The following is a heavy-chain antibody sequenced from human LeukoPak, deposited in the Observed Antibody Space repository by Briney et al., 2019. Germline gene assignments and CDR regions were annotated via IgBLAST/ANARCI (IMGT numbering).Heavy chain of an antibody. J-gene: IGHJ5*02. CDR1: RFTFRNYA. CDR3: AKESTVTPGNVNWFDP. Sequence: GGSLRLSCAASRFTFRNYAMSWVRQTPGKGLEWVSAISGSGDSTYYAESVKGRFTISRDNSRNTLYLRMKSLRAEDTAMYYCAKESTVTPGNVNWFDPWGQGTLVTVSS. V-gene: IGHV3-23*01. D-gene: IGHD4-17*01. CDR2: ISGSGDST.